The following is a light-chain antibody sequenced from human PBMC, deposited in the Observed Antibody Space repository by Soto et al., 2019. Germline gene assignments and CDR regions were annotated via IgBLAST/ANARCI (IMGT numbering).Light chain of an antibody. CDR2: DAS. V-gene: IGKV3-11*02. CDR3: KQRSTWLT. J-gene: IGKJ4*01. CDR1: QSVSSY. Sequence: EIVLTQSQATLSLSPGERATLSCRASQSVSSYLAWYQQKPGQAPKLLIYDASNRATGIPARFSGSGSGRHFSLTISSQESEDFAAYYCKQRSTWLTCGGGTKVEIK.